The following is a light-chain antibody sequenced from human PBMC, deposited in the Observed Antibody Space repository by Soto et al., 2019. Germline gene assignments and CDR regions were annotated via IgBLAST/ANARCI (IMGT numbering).Light chain of an antibody. Sequence: EIVLTQSPGTLSLSPGERATLSCRASQSISSTYLAWYQQKPGQAPRLLIHEVYNRATGIPDSFSGSGSGTDFTLTISSLQPEDVAVYYCQHYGSSPETFGQGTKVDIK. CDR1: QSISSTY. V-gene: IGKV3-20*01. CDR2: EVY. CDR3: QHYGSSPET. J-gene: IGKJ1*01.